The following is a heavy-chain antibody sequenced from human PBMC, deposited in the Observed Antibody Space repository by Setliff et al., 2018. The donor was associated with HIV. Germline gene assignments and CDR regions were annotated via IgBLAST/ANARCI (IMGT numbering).Heavy chain of an antibody. Sequence: LSLTCSVTDDPISSYYWSWVRQPAGKGLEWIGRLYVSGDTNYNPSLKSRVTISVDTSKNQFSLKLSSVTAADTAVYYCARTFGDLKHYNYYYTIDVWGQGTTVTVS. J-gene: IGHJ6*02. CDR3: ARTFGDLKHYNYYYTIDV. CDR2: LYVSGDT. D-gene: IGHD3-10*01. V-gene: IGHV4-4*07. CDR1: DDPISSYY.